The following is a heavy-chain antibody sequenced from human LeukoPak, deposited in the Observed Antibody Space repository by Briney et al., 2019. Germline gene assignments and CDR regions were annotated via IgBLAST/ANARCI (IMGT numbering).Heavy chain of an antibody. D-gene: IGHD6-13*01. CDR2: INPNSGGT. CDR3: ARDTTGGYSSTKYYFDY. Sequence: ASVKVSCKASGDTFINDYIHWVRQAPGQELEWMGWINPNSGGTNYAQKFQGRVTMTRDTSISTAYMELSRLRSDDTAVYYCARDTTGGYSSTKYYFDYWGQGTLVTVSS. CDR1: GDTFINDY. V-gene: IGHV1-2*02. J-gene: IGHJ4*02.